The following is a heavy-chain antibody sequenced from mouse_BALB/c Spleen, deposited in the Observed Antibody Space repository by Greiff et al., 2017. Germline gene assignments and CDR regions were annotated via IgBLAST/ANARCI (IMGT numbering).Heavy chain of an antibody. CDR2: IYPGDGDT. V-gene: IGHV1-87*01. Sequence: VQLQQSGAELARPGASVKLSCKASGYTFTSYWMQWVKQRPGQGLEWIGAIYPGDGDTRYTQKFKGKATLTADKSSSTAYMQLSSLASEDSAVYYCARDDGFTDYWGQGTTLTVSS. J-gene: IGHJ2*01. CDR1: GYTFTSYW. D-gene: IGHD2-3*01. CDR3: ARDDGFTDY.